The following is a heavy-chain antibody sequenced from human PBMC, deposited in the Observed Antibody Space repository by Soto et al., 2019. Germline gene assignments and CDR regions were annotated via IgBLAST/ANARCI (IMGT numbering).Heavy chain of an antibody. V-gene: IGHV1-46*03. J-gene: IGHJ3*01. CDR1: ADTFTSYY. Sequence: ASVKVSCKASADTFTSYYVHWVRQAPGQGPEWMGMISPSRGGTDYAQKFQGRVTMTRDTSTTTVYMELSSLRSEDTAIYYCTRSIITTAGTDAFELWGQGTLVTVSS. D-gene: IGHD6-13*01. CDR3: TRSIITTAGTDAFEL. CDR2: ISPSRGGT.